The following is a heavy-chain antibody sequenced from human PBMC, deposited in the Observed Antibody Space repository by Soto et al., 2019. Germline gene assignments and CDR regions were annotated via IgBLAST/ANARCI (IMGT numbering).Heavy chain of an antibody. Sequence: GASVKVSCKASGYTFTSYAMHWVRQAPGQRLEWMGWINAGNGNTKYSQKFQGRVTITRDTSASTAYMELSSLRSEDTAVYYCARCGYCSGGSCYSFPSPFDYWGQGTLVTVSS. D-gene: IGHD2-15*01. CDR3: ARCGYCSGGSCYSFPSPFDY. CDR2: INAGNGNT. V-gene: IGHV1-3*01. CDR1: GYTFTSYA. J-gene: IGHJ4*02.